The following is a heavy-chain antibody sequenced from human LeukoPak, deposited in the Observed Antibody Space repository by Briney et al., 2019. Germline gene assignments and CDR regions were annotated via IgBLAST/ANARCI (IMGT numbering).Heavy chain of an antibody. CDR2: INPDGSQK. Sequence: GGSLRLSCTVSGFTFATYWMSWVRQAPGKGLGCVANINPDGSQKYYLDSAKGRFTISRDNAKNALYLEMNSLRAEDTALYYCATSAHSSGNDWGHGTLVTVSS. J-gene: IGHJ4*01. D-gene: IGHD3-22*01. CDR3: ATSAHSSGND. V-gene: IGHV3-7*01. CDR1: GFTFATYW.